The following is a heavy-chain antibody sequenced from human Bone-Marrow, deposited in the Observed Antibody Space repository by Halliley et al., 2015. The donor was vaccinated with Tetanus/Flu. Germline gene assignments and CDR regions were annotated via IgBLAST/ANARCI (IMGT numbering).Heavy chain of an antibody. D-gene: IGHD3-22*01. Sequence: SLRLSCTASGFTFGDYTINWVRQAPGKGLEWVGFVRGKAYGGTKEYGASVRRRFTISRDDPKTIAYLQMNSLKTEDTAVYYCSRDRAPGYYVSSGIYYWGQGTLVTVS. V-gene: IGHV3-49*04. CDR1: GFTFGDYT. CDR3: SRDRAPGYYVSSGIYY. J-gene: IGHJ4*02. CDR2: VRGKAYGGTK.